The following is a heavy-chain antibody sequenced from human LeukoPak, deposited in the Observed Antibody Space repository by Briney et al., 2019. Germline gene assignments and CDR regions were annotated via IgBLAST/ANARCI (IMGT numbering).Heavy chain of an antibody. J-gene: IGHJ4*02. Sequence: SETLSLTCTVSGGSISSSSYYWGWIRQPPGKGLEWIGSIYYSGSTYYNPSLKSRVTISVDTSKNQFSLKLSSVTAADTAVYYCARGRGVADNREDYFDYWGQGTLVTVSS. D-gene: IGHD1-14*01. CDR2: IYYSGST. CDR3: ARGRGVADNREDYFDY. V-gene: IGHV4-39*07. CDR1: GGSISSSSYY.